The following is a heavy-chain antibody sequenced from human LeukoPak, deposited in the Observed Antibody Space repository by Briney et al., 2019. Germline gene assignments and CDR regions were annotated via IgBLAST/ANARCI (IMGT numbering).Heavy chain of an antibody. J-gene: IGHJ4*02. D-gene: IGHD3-10*01. CDR2: IIPILGIA. CDR1: GGTFSSYA. Sequence: SVKVSCKASGGTFSSYAISWVRQAPGQGLEWMGRIIPILGIANYAQKFQGRVTITADKSTSTAYMELSSLRSEDTAVYYCASLYGSGSYFPGDKFFWYWGQGTLVTVSS. CDR3: ASLYGSGSYFPGDKFFWY. V-gene: IGHV1-69*04.